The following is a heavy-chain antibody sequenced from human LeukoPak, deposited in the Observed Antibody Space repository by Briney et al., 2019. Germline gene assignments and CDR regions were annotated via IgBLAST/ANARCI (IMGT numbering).Heavy chain of an antibody. CDR1: GGTFSRYA. Sequence: PSVKVSCKASGGTFSRYAISWVRQAPGQGLEWMGGIIPMFGIANYAQKFQGRVTITADESTSTAYMELSSLRSEDTAVYYCARDRPYTGGWRGFDYWGQGTLVTVSS. CDR2: IIPMFGIA. CDR3: ARDRPYTGGWRGFDY. J-gene: IGHJ4*02. V-gene: IGHV1-69*13. D-gene: IGHD6-19*01.